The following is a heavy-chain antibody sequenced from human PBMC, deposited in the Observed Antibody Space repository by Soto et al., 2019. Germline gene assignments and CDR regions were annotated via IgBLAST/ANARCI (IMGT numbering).Heavy chain of an antibody. J-gene: IGHJ3*02. CDR1: GYTFTSYD. CDR3: ARVGYYDHDAFDI. CDR2: MNPNSGNT. D-gene: IGHD3-22*01. Sequence: QVQLVQSGAEVKKPGASVKVSCKASGYTFTSYDINWVRQATGQGLEWMGWMNPNSGNTGYAQKYQGIVNMTRNTSISTAYMELSSLRSEDTAVYYCARVGYYDHDAFDIWGQGTMVTVSS. V-gene: IGHV1-8*01.